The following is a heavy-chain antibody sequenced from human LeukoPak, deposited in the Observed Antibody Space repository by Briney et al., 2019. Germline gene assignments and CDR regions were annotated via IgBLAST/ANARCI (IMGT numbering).Heavy chain of an antibody. CDR2: ISGSGGST. D-gene: IGHD6-19*01. J-gene: IGHJ4*02. CDR1: GFIVSSNY. Sequence: GGSLRLSCAASGFIVSSNYMSWVRQAPGKGLEWVSAISGSGGSTYYADSVKGRFTISRDNSKNTLYLQMNSLRAEDTAVYYCAKDHRPLYTIAVAGTFDYWGQGTLVTVSS. V-gene: IGHV3-23*01. CDR3: AKDHRPLYTIAVAGTFDY.